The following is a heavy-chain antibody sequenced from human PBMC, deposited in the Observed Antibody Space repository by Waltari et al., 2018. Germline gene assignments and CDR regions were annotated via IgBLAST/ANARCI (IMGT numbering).Heavy chain of an antibody. D-gene: IGHD2-15*01. J-gene: IGHJ5*02. CDR2: IYYSGST. CDR3: ARLAPSRDIVVVVAATFDP. Sequence: QLQLQESGPGLVKPSETLSLTCTVSGGSISSSSYYWGWIRQPPGKGLEWIGSIYYSGSTYYNPSLKSRVTISVDTSKNQFSLKLSSVTAADTAVYYCARLAPSRDIVVVVAATFDPWGQGTLVSVSS. CDR1: GGSISSSSYY. V-gene: IGHV4-39*07.